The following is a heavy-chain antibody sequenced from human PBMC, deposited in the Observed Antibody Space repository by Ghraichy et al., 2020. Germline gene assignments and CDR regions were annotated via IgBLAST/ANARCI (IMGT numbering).Heavy chain of an antibody. CDR3: SRGLSAIRGDDENESDYYYRDV. D-gene: IGHD2-2*02. CDR2: INHFGTT. J-gene: IGHJ6*03. V-gene: IGHV4-34*01. Sequence: SETLSLTCAVYGGSFSGYHWSWIRQPPGKGLEWIGEINHFGTTNYNPSLRSRLSMSVDTSKNQFSLRLSSVTAADAAVYFCSRGLSAIRGDDENESDYYYRDVGGKGTAVTVSS. CDR1: GGSFSGYH.